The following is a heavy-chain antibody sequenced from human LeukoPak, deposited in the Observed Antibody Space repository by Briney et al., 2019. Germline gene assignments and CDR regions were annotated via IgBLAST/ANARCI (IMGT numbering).Heavy chain of an antibody. CDR3: ARVRSSGYYYKAFDI. CDR1: GGTFSTYP. J-gene: IGHJ3*02. CDR2: IIPILGMA. Sequence: SVKVSCKSSGGTFSTYPIAWVRQAPGQGLEWMGRIIPILGMANYAQKFQGRVTMTRDTSTSTVYMDLTRLRSEDTAVYYCARVRSSGYYYKAFDIWGQGTMVTVSS. D-gene: IGHD3-22*01. V-gene: IGHV1-69*04.